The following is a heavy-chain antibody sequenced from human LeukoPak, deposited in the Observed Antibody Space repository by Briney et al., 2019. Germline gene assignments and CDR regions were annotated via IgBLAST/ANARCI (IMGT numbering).Heavy chain of an antibody. J-gene: IGHJ4*02. D-gene: IGHD2/OR15-2a*01. V-gene: IGHV4-34*01. CDR1: GGSFSGYY. CDR3: ASSLYGPYN. CDR2: INHSGST. Sequence: NPSETLSLTCAVYGGSFSGYYWRWIRQPPRRGLEWIGEINHSGSTNYNPSLKSRVAISDDTSKIQFSLKLSSVTAADTAVYYCASSLYGPYNWGQGTLVTVSS.